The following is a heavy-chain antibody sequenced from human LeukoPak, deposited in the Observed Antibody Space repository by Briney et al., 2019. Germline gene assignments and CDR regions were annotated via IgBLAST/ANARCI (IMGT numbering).Heavy chain of an antibody. V-gene: IGHV3-7*01. J-gene: IGHJ4*02. Sequence: SGGSLRLSCAASGFTFSSYAMSWVRQAPGKGLEWVANIKQDGSEKYYVDSVKGRFTISRDNAKNSLYLQMNSLRAEDTAVYYCARRGSFDYWGQGTLVTVSS. D-gene: IGHD3-16*01. CDR1: GFTFSSYA. CDR3: ARRGSFDY. CDR2: IKQDGSEK.